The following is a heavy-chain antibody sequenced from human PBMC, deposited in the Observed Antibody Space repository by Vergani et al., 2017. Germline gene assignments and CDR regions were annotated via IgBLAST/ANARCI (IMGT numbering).Heavy chain of an antibody. V-gene: IGHV1-2*06. CDR3: ARGGYYGSGSYPDDY. J-gene: IGHJ4*02. Sequence: QVQLVQSGAEVKKPGASVKVSCKASGYTFTGYYMHWVRQAPGQGLEWMGRINPNSGGTNYAQKFQGRVTMTGDTSISTAYMDLDSLRSDDTAVYYCARGGYYGSGSYPDDYWGQGTLVTVSS. CDR2: INPNSGGT. D-gene: IGHD3-10*01. CDR1: GYTFTGYY.